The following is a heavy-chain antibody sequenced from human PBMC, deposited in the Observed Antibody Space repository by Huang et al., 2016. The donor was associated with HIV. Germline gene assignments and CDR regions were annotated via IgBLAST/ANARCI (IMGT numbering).Heavy chain of an antibody. J-gene: IGHJ4*02. Sequence: VQLQESGPGLVKPSQTLSLSCNVSGASIASGSYFWNWIRQPAGGGLALIGHIYTTGMTDYDPSLKTRVAVSSDTAKNQFSLSLRSVTAADTAVYFCARGRVTSSGVVQSYDYWGQGSLVTVSS. CDR1: GASIASGSYF. CDR3: ARGRVTSSGVVQSYDY. D-gene: IGHD3-3*01. CDR2: IYTTGMT. V-gene: IGHV4-61*09.